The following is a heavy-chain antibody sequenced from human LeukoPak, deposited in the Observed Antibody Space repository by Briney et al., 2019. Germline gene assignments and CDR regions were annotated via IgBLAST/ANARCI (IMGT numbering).Heavy chain of an antibody. Sequence: PGGSLRLSCVASGFSFNRYSINWVRQAPGKGLEWVSGISASDYTTYYADSVKGRFTISRGNSKDTLYLQMNSLTAEDTAVYFCAKYYYDSSGYYDAAPLDHWGQGTLVTVFS. D-gene: IGHD3-22*01. CDR1: GFSFNRYS. J-gene: IGHJ4*02. V-gene: IGHV3-23*01. CDR2: ISASDYTT. CDR3: AKYYYDSSGYYDAAPLDH.